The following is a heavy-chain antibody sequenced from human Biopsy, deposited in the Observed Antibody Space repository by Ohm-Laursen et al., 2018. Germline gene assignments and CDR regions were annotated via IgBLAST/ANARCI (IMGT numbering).Heavy chain of an antibody. CDR3: AGVVLGPTNDAFDL. V-gene: IGHV4-4*07. D-gene: IGHD3-22*01. J-gene: IGHJ3*01. CDR1: GDSVTKYY. CDR2: IYPGGST. Sequence: SDTLSLTCTVSGDSVTKYYWSWIRQPAGKGLEWIGRIYPGGSTNYNPSLKSRVTMSVDTSKKQLSLRLRSVTAADTAMYYCAGVVLGPTNDAFDLWGQGTMVVVSS.